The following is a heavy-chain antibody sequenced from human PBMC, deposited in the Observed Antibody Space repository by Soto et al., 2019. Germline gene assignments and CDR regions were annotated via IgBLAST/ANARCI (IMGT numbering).Heavy chain of an antibody. CDR1: GSTLRRYS. CDR3: ARDGGRHSGGIDY. J-gene: IGHJ4*02. CDR2: ILPIFGTA. D-gene: IGHD1-26*01. Sequence: QGQLGTSWGEVKKPGSSVKVSCQASGSTLRRYSINWVRQAPGKGLEWMGEILPIFGTANYAQKFQGRVTITADESTSTAYMELSSLRSEDTAVYYCARDGGRHSGGIDYWGQGTMVTVSS. V-gene: IGHV1-69*01.